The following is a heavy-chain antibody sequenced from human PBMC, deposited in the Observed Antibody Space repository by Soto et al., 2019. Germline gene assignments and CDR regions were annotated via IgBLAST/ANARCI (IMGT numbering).Heavy chain of an antibody. V-gene: IGHV3-33*01. J-gene: IGHJ3*02. Sequence: LRLSCAASGFTFSSYGMHWVRQAPGKGLEWVAVIWYDGSNKYYADSVKGRFTISRDNSKNTLYMQMNSLRAEDTAVYYCARDAEGYYDSSGYAFDIWGQGTMVTVSS. CDR2: IWYDGSNK. CDR1: GFTFSSYG. D-gene: IGHD3-22*01. CDR3: ARDAEGYYDSSGYAFDI.